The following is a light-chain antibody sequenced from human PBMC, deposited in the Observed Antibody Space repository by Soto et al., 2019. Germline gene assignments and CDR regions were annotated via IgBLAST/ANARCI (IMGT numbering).Light chain of an antibody. CDR2: EAS. CDR1: SNDVGTYNL. CDR3: CSYGRSVV. Sequence: QSALTQPASVSGSPGQSITISCTGISNDVGTYNLVSWYQHHPCKAPKLIIYEASKRPSGVPNRFSGSKSGNTASLTISGLHAEDEADYYCCSYGRSVVFGGGTKLTVL. V-gene: IGLV2-23*01. J-gene: IGLJ2*01.